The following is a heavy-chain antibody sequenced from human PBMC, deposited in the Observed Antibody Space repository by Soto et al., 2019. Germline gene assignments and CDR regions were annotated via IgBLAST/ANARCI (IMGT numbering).Heavy chain of an antibody. CDR3: ARTSAAGKNYYGIDV. CDR2: IYPGDSDT. J-gene: IGHJ6*02. CDR1: GYRFTRYW. V-gene: IGHV5-51*01. Sequence: RGESLKISCKGSGYRFTRYWIGWVRQMPGKGLEWMGIIYPGDSDTRYSPSFQGQVTISADKSISTAYLQWSSLKASDTAMYYCARTSAAGKNYYGIDVWGQGPTVTVSS. D-gene: IGHD6-13*01.